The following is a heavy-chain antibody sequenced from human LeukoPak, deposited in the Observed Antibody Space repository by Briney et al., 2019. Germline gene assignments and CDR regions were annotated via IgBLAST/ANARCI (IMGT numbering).Heavy chain of an antibody. V-gene: IGHV3-21*01. D-gene: IGHD6-19*01. CDR2: ISSSSSYI. CDR1: GITFSSYG. CDR3: AREGTVAGTL. J-gene: IGHJ4*02. Sequence: GGSLRLSCAASGITFSSYGMSWVRQAPGKGLEWVSSISSSSSYIYYADSVKGRFTISRDNAKNSLYLQMNSLRAEDTAVYYCAREGTVAGTLWGQGTLVTVSS.